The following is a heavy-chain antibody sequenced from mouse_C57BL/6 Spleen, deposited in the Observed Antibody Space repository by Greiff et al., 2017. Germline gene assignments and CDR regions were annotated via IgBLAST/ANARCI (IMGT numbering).Heavy chain of an antibody. CDR3: TTGDGYPAWFAY. V-gene: IGHV14-1*01. CDR1: GFNIKDYY. CDR2: IDPEDGDT. D-gene: IGHD2-3*01. J-gene: IGHJ3*01. Sequence: EVQLQQSGAELVRPGASVKLSCTASGFNIKDYYMHWVKQRPEQGLEWIGRIDPEDGDTKYAPKFQGKATMTADTSSNTAYLQLSSLTSEDTAVSYGTTGDGYPAWFAYWGQGTLVTVSA.